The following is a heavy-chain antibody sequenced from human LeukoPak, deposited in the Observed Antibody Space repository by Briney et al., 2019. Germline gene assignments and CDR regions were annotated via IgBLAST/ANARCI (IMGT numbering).Heavy chain of an antibody. J-gene: IGHJ2*01. CDR2: IHYSGST. D-gene: IGHD3-10*01. Sequence: SETLSLTCTVSGGSISSGDYYWSWIRQPPGKGLEWIGYIHYSGSTYYNPSLKSRVSVSVDTSKNQFSLKLSSVTAADTAVYYCASVTPHVGSYWYFDLWGRGTLVIVSS. CDR3: ASVTPHVGSYWYFDL. V-gene: IGHV4-30-4*01. CDR1: GGSISSGDYY.